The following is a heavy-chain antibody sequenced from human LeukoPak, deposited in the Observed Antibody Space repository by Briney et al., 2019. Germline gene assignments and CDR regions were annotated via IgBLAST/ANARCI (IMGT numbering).Heavy chain of an antibody. CDR1: GGSICSYH. V-gene: IGHV4-59*01. D-gene: IGHD3-10*01. CDR2: IYYSGSA. Sequence: AETLSLTCNASGGSICSYHWSWIRQSPGKGLEWIGDIYYSGSANYNPSLKSRVTLLVDMSKNQFSLKVRSVTAVDTAMYYCERNRGGTGASFDCWGRSLVIV. J-gene: IGHJ4*01. CDR3: ERNRGGTGASFDC.